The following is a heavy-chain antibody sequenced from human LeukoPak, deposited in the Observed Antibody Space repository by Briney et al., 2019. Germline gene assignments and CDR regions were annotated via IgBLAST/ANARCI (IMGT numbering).Heavy chain of an antibody. V-gene: IGHV3-23*01. CDR2: ITGSGATT. CDR3: AKDIVPAAMLDYMDV. J-gene: IGHJ6*03. Sequence: GGSLRLSCAASGFTFSGHGMNWVRQAPGKGLEWVSGITGSGATTYYADSVKGRFTISRDNSKNTLYLQMNSLRAEDTAVYYCAKDIVPAAMLDYMDVWGKGTTVTVSS. CDR1: GFTFSGHG. D-gene: IGHD2-2*01.